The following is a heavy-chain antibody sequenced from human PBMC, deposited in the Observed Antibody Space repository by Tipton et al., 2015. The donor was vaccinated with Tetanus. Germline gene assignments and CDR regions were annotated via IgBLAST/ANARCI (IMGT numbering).Heavy chain of an antibody. D-gene: IGHD2-2*01. CDR3: ARLTCSSPSCYYYYYYYVDV. V-gene: IGHV4-30-4*01. CDR2: IYYSGST. Sequence: TLSLTCSVSGDSIRSEDYYWGWIRPSPGKGLEWLGYIYYSGSTYNNPSLKSRVSISLGASKNQFSLSLNSVTAADSATYYCARLTCSSPSCYYYYYYYVDVWGTGTAVAVSS. CDR1: GDSIRSEDYY. J-gene: IGHJ6*03.